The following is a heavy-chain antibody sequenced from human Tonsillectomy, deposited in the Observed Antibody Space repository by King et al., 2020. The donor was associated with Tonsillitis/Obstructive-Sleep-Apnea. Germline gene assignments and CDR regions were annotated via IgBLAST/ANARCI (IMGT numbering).Heavy chain of an antibody. J-gene: IGHJ5*02. V-gene: IGHV4-4*02. CDR3: ARAHIVVVPAAGWFDP. CDR1: GGSISSSNW. Sequence: QLQESGPGLVKPSGTLSLTCAVSGGSISSSNWWSWVRQPPGKGLEWIWEIYHSGSTNYNPSLKRRVTISVDKSKNQISLKLSFVTAADTAVYYCARAHIVVVPAAGWFDPWGQGTLVTVSS. CDR2: IYHSGST. D-gene: IGHD2-2*01.